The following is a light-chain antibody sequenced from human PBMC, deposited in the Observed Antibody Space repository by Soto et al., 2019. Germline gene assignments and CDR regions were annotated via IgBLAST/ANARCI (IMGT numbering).Light chain of an antibody. V-gene: IGKV3-15*01. CDR2: AAS. Sequence: EIVMTHSPDTLSVSPGERATLSCRASQSVSSNLAWYQQKPGQAPRLLIYAASIRATGIPARFSGSGSGTEFTLTISSLQSEDFAVYFCQHYNNWPLTFGGGTKVEIK. CDR3: QHYNNWPLT. CDR1: QSVSSN. J-gene: IGKJ4*01.